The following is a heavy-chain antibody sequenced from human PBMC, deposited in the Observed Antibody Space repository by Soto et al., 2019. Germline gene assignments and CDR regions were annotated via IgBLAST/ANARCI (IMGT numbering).Heavy chain of an antibody. Sequence: QPGGSLRLSCAASGFTFSSYGMQWVRQAPGKGLEWVAVIWYDGSNKYYADSVKGRFTISRDNSKNTLYLQMNSLRAEDTAVYYCARDPSDGTEHYFDYWGQGALVTVSS. V-gene: IGHV3-33*01. CDR2: IWYDGSNK. J-gene: IGHJ4*02. CDR3: ARDPSDGTEHYFDY. CDR1: GFTFSSYG.